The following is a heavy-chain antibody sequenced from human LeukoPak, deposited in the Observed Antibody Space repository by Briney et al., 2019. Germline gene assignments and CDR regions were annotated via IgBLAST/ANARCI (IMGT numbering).Heavy chain of an antibody. CDR1: GFTVSSTY. CDR2: ISGSGGST. J-gene: IGHJ4*02. V-gene: IGHV3-23*01. Sequence: GGSLRLSCAASGFTVSSTYMSWVRQAPGKGLEWVSAISGSGGSTYYADSVKGRFTISRDNSKNTLYLQMNSLRAEDTAVYYCARDEGLRFLEWLCSYWGQGTLVTVSS. D-gene: IGHD3-3*01. CDR3: ARDEGLRFLEWLCSY.